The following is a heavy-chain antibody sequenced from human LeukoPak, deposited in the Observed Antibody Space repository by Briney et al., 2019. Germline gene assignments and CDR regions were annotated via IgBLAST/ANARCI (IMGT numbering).Heavy chain of an antibody. CDR3: ARDLRYYYYMDV. J-gene: IGHJ6*03. Sequence: GGSLRLSCAASGFTSSSYGMHWVRQAPGKGLEWVAVIWYDGSNKYYADSVKGRFTISRDNSKNTLYLQMNSLRAEDTAVYYCARDLRYYYYMDVWGKGTTVTVSS. V-gene: IGHV3-33*01. CDR1: GFTSSSYG. D-gene: IGHD3-16*01. CDR2: IWYDGSNK.